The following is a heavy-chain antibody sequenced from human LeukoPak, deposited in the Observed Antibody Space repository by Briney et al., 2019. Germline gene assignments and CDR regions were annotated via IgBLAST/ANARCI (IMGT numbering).Heavy chain of an antibody. D-gene: IGHD2-15*01. V-gene: IGHV4-34*01. J-gene: IGHJ4*02. CDR1: GGSFSGYY. CDR2: INHSGST. CDR3: ARGRLVVVAAGPLRD. Sequence: SETLSLTRAVYGGSFSGYYWSWIRQPPRKGLEWIGEINHSGSTNYNPSLKNRVTISVDTSKNQFSLRLSSVTAADTAVYYCARGRLVVVAAGPLRDWGQGSLVTVSS.